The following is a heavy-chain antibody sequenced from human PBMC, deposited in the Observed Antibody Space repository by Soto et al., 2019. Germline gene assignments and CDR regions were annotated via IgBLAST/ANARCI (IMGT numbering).Heavy chain of an antibody. V-gene: IGHV3-21*01. CDR2: ISSSSSYI. CDR1: GFTFSSYS. D-gene: IGHD3-16*02. J-gene: IGHJ4*02. CDR3: ARGEAWGSYHIDSYYFDY. Sequence: PGGSLRLSCAASGFTFSSYSMNWVRQAPGKGLEWVSSISSSSSYIYYADSVKGRFTISRDNAKNSLYLQMNSLRAEDTAVYYCARGEAWGSYHIDSYYFDYWGQGTLVTVSS.